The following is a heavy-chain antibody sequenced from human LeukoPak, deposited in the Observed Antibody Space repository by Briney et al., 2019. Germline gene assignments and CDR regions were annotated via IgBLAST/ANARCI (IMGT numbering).Heavy chain of an antibody. CDR1: GLTFSSHW. CDR2: IKEDGSEK. J-gene: IGHJ4*02. Sequence: GGSLRLSCSASGLTFSSHWMSWVRQAPGKGLEWVANIKEDGSEKFYVDSVKGRFTISRDNAKNSLYLQMNSLRAEDTAVYYCARVYGGTYWGQGTLVTVSS. CDR3: ARVYGGTY. D-gene: IGHD4-23*01. V-gene: IGHV3-7*01.